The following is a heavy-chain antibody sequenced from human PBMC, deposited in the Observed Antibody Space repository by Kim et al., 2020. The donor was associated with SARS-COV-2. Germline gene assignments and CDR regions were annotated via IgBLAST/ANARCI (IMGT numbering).Heavy chain of an antibody. CDR3: ARDLSEIRRRITMVRGVNSYYYGMDV. J-gene: IGHJ6*02. D-gene: IGHD3-10*01. V-gene: IGHV1-69*13. CDR1: GGTFSSYA. CDR2: IIPIFGTA. Sequence: SVKVSCKASGGTFSSYAISWVRQAPGQGLEWMGGIIPIFGTANYAQKFQGRVTITADESTSTAYMELSSLRSEDTAVYYCARDLSEIRRRITMVRGVNSYYYGMDVWGQGTTVTVSS.